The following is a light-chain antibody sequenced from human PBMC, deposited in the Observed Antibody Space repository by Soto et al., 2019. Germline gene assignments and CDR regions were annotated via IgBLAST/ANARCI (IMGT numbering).Light chain of an antibody. CDR3: CSYTDVVTLEV. V-gene: IGLV2-14*01. CDR2: EVR. J-gene: IGLJ1*01. CDR1: STDFGGQNY. Sequence: QSALTQPASVSGSLGQSITISCTGTSTDFGGQNYVSWYQQHPGRAPKLILYEVRNRASGVSNRLSGSKSGSTASLTISGLQSEAVADYYCCSYTDVVTLEVFGPGTKVTVL.